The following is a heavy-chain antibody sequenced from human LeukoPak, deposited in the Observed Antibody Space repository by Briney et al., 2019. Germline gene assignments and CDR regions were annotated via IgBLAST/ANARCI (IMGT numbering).Heavy chain of an antibody. Sequence: GGSLRLSCAASRFTVSSNYMSWVRQAPGKGLEWVSVIHSGGSTYYADSVKGRFTISRHNSKNTLYLQMNSLRAQATAVYYCATAQRGYSYGFDYWGQGTLVTVSS. V-gene: IGHV3-53*04. D-gene: IGHD5-18*01. CDR2: IHSGGST. CDR1: RFTVSSNY. CDR3: ATAQRGYSYGFDY. J-gene: IGHJ4*02.